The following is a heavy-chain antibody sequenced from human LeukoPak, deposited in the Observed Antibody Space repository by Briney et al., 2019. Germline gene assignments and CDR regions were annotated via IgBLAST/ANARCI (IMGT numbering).Heavy chain of an antibody. CDR2: IYTSGST. D-gene: IGHD6-13*01. CDR3: ARVDSSSWAYYYYYMDV. V-gene: IGHV4-61*02. Sequence: PSETLSLTCTVSGGSISSGSYYWSWIRQPAGKGLEWIGRIYTSGSTNYNPSLKSRVTISVDTSKNQFSLKLSSVTAEDTAVYYCARVDSSSWAYYYYYMDVWGKGTTVTVSS. J-gene: IGHJ6*03. CDR1: GGSISSGSYY.